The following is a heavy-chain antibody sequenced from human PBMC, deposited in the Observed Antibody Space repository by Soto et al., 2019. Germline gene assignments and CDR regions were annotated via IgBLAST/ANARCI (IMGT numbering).Heavy chain of an antibody. CDR3: ARSLVVPAAFWYFDY. D-gene: IGHD2-2*01. CDR2: INPNSGGT. Sequence: ASVKVSCKASGYTFTGYYMHWVRQAPGQGLEWMGWINPNSGGTNYAQKFQGWVTMTRDTSISTAYMELSRLRSDDTAVYYCARSLVVPAAFWYFDYWGQGTLVTVSS. J-gene: IGHJ4*02. V-gene: IGHV1-2*04. CDR1: GYTFTGYY.